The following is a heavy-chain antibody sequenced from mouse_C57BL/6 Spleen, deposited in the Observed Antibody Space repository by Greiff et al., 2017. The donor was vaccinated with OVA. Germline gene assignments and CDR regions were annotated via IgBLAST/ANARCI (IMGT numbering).Heavy chain of an antibody. V-gene: IGHV1-15*01. D-gene: IGHD2-5*01. Sequence: QVQLKQSGAELVRPGASVTLSCKASGYTFTDYEMHWVKQTPVHGLEWIGAIDPETGGTAYNQKFKGKAILTADKSSSTAYMELSSLTSEDTAVYYCTSHSNYPAWFAYWGQGTLVTVSA. CDR2: IDPETGGT. J-gene: IGHJ3*01. CDR3: TSHSNYPAWFAY. CDR1: GYTFTDYE.